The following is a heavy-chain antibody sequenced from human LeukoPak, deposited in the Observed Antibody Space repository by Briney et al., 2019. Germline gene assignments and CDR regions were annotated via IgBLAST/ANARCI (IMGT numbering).Heavy chain of an antibody. D-gene: IGHD6-13*01. Sequence: VASVKVSCKASGYTFTGYYMHWARQAPGQGLEWMGWINPNSGGTNYAQKFQGWVTMTRDTSISTAYMELSRLRSDDTAVYYCARVRAAAAGTWYYFDYWGQGTLVTVSS. CDR1: GYTFTGYY. J-gene: IGHJ4*02. CDR3: ARVRAAAAGTWYYFDY. V-gene: IGHV1-2*04. CDR2: INPNSGGT.